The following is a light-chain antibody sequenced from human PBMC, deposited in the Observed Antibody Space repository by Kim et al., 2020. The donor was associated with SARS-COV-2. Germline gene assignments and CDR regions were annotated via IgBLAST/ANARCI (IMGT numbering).Light chain of an antibody. CDR2: GAS. CDR3: QQYNNWARS. Sequence: EIVMTQSPATLSVSTGERATLSRRASQSVSSNLAWYQQKPGQAPRLLIYGASTRATGIPARFSGSGSGTEFTLTISSLQSEDFAVYYCQQYNNWARSFGQGTKLEI. V-gene: IGKV3-15*01. CDR1: QSVSSN. J-gene: IGKJ2*03.